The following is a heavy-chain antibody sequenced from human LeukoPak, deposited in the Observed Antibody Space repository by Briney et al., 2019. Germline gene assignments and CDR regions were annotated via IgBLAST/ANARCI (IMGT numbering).Heavy chain of an antibody. CDR3: ARDRRSRYCSGGSCYFFFDY. CDR2: ISRKSAI. J-gene: IGHJ4*02. Sequence: PGGSLRLSCAASGFSFNNYDMNWVRQAPGKGLEWVSFISRKSAIYYADSVKGRFTISRDNAKNSLYLQMNSLRAEDTAVYYCARDRRSRYCSGGSCYFFFDYWGQGTLVTVSS. D-gene: IGHD2-15*01. CDR1: GFSFNNYD. V-gene: IGHV3-69-1*01.